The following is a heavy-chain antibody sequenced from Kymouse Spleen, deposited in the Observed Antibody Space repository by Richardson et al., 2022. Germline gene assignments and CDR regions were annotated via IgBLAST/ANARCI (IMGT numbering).Heavy chain of an antibody. CDR1: GGSISSSSYY. D-gene: IGHD6-19*01. CDR2: IYYSGST. J-gene: IGHJ5*02. CDR3: ARRGIAVAGTGNWFDP. V-gene: IGHV4-39*01. Sequence: QLQLQESGPGLVKPSETLSLTCTVSGGSISSSSYYWGWIRQPPGKGLEWIGSIYYSGSTYYNPSLKSRVTISVDTSKNQFSLKLSSVTAADTAVYYCARRGIAVAGTGNWFDPWGQGTLVTVSS.